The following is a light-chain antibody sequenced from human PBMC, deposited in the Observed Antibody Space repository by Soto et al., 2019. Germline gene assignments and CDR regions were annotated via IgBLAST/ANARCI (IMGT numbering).Light chain of an antibody. CDR1: GSDVGGYNY. J-gene: IGLJ1*01. Sequence: SALTQPRSVSGSPGQSVTISCTGTGSDVGGYNYVSWYQQHPDKAPKLIIYDVSQRPSGVPDRFSGSKSGNTASLTISGLQAEDEADYYCCSYAGSYKYVFGTGTKVTVL. CDR3: CSYAGSYKYV. V-gene: IGLV2-11*01. CDR2: DVS.